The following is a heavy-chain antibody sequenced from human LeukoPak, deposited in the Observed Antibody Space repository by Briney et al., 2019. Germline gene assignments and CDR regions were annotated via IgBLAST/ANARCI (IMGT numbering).Heavy chain of an antibody. J-gene: IGHJ5*02. CDR2: INHSGST. Sequence: SETLSLTCAVYGGSFSGYYWSWIRQPPGKGLEWIGEINHSGSTNYNPSLKSRVTISVDTSKNQFSLKLSSVTAADTAVYYCARRRYYDSSGYRTWGQGTLVTVSS. CDR3: ARRRYYDSSGYRT. D-gene: IGHD3-22*01. CDR1: GGSFSGYY. V-gene: IGHV4-34*01.